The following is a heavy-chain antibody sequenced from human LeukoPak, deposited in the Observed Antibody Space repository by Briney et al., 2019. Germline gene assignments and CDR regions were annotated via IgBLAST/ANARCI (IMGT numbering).Heavy chain of an antibody. CDR3: ARDLFYDILTDYNY. J-gene: IGHJ4*02. Sequence: SETLSLTCAVYGGSFSGYYWSWIRQPPGKGLEWIGEINHSGSTNYNPSLKSRVTISVDTSKNQFSLKLSSVTAADTAVYYCARDLFYDILTDYNYWGQGTLVTVSS. CDR2: INHSGST. CDR1: GGSFSGYY. V-gene: IGHV4-34*01. D-gene: IGHD3-9*01.